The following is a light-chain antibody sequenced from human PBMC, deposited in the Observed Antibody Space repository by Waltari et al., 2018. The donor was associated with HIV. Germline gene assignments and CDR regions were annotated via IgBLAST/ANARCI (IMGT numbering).Light chain of an antibody. J-gene: IGLJ1*01. CDR3: SSYAGSNAYV. Sequence: QSALTQPPSASGSPGQSVTISCTGTSSDVGGYNYVSWYQQPPGKAPKLMIYEVSKRPSGVPDRFSGSKSGNTASLTVSGLQAEDEADYYCSSYAGSNAYVFGTGTKVTVL. V-gene: IGLV2-8*01. CDR2: EVS. CDR1: SSDVGGYNY.